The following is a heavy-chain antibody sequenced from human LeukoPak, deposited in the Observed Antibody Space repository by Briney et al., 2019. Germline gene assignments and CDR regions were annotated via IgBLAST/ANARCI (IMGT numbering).Heavy chain of an antibody. Sequence: GGSLRLSCAASGFTFSSYWMSWVRQAPGKGLEWVANIKQDGSEKYYVDSVKGRFTISRDNAKNSLYLQMNSLRAEDTAVYYCARRLGSSWYYYYYGMDVWGQGTTVTLSS. D-gene: IGHD6-13*01. J-gene: IGHJ6*02. CDR1: GFTFSSYW. CDR3: ARRLGSSWYYYYYGMDV. CDR2: IKQDGSEK. V-gene: IGHV3-7*01.